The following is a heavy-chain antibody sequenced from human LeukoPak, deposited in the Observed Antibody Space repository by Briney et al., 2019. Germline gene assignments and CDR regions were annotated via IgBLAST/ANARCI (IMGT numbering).Heavy chain of an antibody. CDR2: IYYTGST. Sequence: PSETLSLTCSVSGVSISTYFWGWIRQPPGKGLEWIGYIYYTGSTYYSSSLESRLTISMDTSKNQFSQKLISVTAADAAVYYCARVRSYCSGGSCYPYYFDYWGQGTLVTVSS. CDR3: ARVRSYCSGGSCYPYYFDY. V-gene: IGHV4-59*01. CDR1: GVSISTYF. D-gene: IGHD2-15*01. J-gene: IGHJ4*02.